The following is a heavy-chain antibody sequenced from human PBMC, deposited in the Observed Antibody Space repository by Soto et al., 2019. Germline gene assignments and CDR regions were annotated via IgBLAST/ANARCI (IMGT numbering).Heavy chain of an antibody. CDR1: GGTFSSYA. CDR3: AREGGVGATTTADAFDI. D-gene: IGHD1-26*01. J-gene: IGHJ3*02. CDR2: IIPIFGTA. Sequence: SVKVSCKASGGTFSSYAISWVRQAPGQGLEWMGGIIPIFGTANYAQKFQGRVTITADESTSTAYMELSSLRSEDTAVYYCAREGGVGATTTADAFDIWGQGTMVTVSS. V-gene: IGHV1-69*13.